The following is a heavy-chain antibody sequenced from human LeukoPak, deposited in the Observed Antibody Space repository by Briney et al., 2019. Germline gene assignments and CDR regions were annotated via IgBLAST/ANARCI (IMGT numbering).Heavy chain of an antibody. CDR1: GGSISSGSYY. V-gene: IGHV4-61*02. Sequence: SETMSLTCTVSGGSISSGSYYWSWIRQPAGKGLEWIGRIYTSGTTNYNPSLKSPVTISVDTSKNQFSLKLSSVTAADTAVYYCARVTTGGDVDYWGQGTLVTVSS. CDR3: ARVTTGGDVDY. D-gene: IGHD2-8*02. J-gene: IGHJ4*02. CDR2: IYTSGTT.